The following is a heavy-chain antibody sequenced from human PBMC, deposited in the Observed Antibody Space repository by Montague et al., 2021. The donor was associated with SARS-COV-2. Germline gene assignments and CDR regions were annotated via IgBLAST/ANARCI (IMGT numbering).Heavy chain of an antibody. CDR3: VRAHPYGGPRGAYDI. J-gene: IGHJ3*02. Sequence: SESLSLTCTVSGGSITGYYWSWLRRSPGKGLEWIAYIYDGGAVNYNPSLGSRVTISTDTPKNQLSLKVNSVTATDTAVYYCVRAHPYGGPRGAYDIWGQGTVVTVAS. CDR1: GGSITGYY. CDR2: IYDGGAV. D-gene: IGHD4-23*01. V-gene: IGHV4-59*01.